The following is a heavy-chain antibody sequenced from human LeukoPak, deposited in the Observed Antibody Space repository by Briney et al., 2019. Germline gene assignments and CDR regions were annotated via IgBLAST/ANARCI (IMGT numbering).Heavy chain of an antibody. J-gene: IGHJ4*02. CDR1: GFTFSGSA. Sequence: PGGSLRLSCAASGFTFSGSAMNWVRQAPGRGLEWVSYISTTGSTIYYADSVKGRFTISRDNSKNTLYLQMNSLRAEDTAVYYCAKYNPGYSSGCFDYWGQGTLVTVSS. D-gene: IGHD6-19*01. V-gene: IGHV3-48*03. CDR2: ISTTGSTI. CDR3: AKYNPGYSSGCFDY.